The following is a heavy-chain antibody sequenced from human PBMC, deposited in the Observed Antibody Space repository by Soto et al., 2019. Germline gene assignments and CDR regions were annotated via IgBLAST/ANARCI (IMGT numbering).Heavy chain of an antibody. V-gene: IGHV3-21*01. CDR3: ARVVYYDNSGYSY. CDR1: GFTFSSYS. Sequence: VGSLRLSCAASGFTFSSYSMNWVRQAPGKGLEWVSSISGSSSYIYYADSVKGRFTISRDNAKNSVYLQMNSLRAEDTAVYYCARVVYYDNSGYSYWGQGTLVTVSS. D-gene: IGHD3-22*01. CDR2: ISGSSSYI. J-gene: IGHJ4*02.